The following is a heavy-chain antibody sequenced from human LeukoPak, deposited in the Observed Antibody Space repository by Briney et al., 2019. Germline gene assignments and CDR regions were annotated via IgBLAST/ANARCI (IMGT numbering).Heavy chain of an antibody. CDR3: ARPDSSSWYSPYYSDY. V-gene: IGHV1-2*02. D-gene: IGHD6-13*01. CDR1: GYTFTGYY. CDR2: INPNSGGT. Sequence: ASVKVSCKASGYTFTGYYMHWVRQAPGQGLEWMGWINPNSGGTNYAQKFQGRVTMTRDTSISTAYMELSRLRSDDTAVYYCARPDSSSWYSPYYSDYWGQGTLVTVSS. J-gene: IGHJ4*02.